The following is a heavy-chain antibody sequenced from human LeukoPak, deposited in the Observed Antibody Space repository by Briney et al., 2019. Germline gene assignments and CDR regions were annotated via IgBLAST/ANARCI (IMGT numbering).Heavy chain of an antibody. CDR2: IYTSGST. J-gene: IGHJ6*02. CDR1: GGSISSYY. Sequence: PSETLSLTCTVSGGSISSYYWSWIRQPAGKGLEWIGRIYTSGSTNYNPSLKSRVTMSVDTSKNQFSLKLSSVTAADTAVYYCASTSSDYGDYESSRQYYYYYGMDVWGQGTTVTVSS. V-gene: IGHV4-4*07. D-gene: IGHD4-17*01. CDR3: ASTSSDYGDYESSRQYYYYYGMDV.